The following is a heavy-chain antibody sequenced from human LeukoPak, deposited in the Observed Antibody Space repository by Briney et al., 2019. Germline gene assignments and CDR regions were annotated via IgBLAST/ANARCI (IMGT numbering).Heavy chain of an antibody. CDR1: GFTFSSYG. J-gene: IGHJ4*02. CDR3: AKDHPSSGWSFLEGLWYFDY. CDR2: IWYDGSNK. Sequence: GGSLRLSCAASGFTFSSYGMHWVRQAPGKGLEWVAVIWYDGSNKCYADSVKGRFPISRDNSKNTLYLQMNSLRAENTAVYYCAKDHPSSGWSFLEGLWYFDYWGQGTLVTVSS. V-gene: IGHV3-33*06. D-gene: IGHD6-19*01.